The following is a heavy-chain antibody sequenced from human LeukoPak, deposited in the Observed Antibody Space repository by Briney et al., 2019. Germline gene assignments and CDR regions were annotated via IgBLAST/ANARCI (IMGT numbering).Heavy chain of an antibody. D-gene: IGHD5-12*01. CDR2: IYTSGIT. Sequence: SQTLSLTCTGFGGSISSGSYYSRWIRQPAGKGLEWIGRIYTSGITNFNPSPKNRVTRSVDTSTNPFFPKLNSLTPADTAVCFCGRDNWLRLGLDYWGQGTLVTVSS. CDR3: GRDNWLRLGLDY. V-gene: IGHV4-61*02. J-gene: IGHJ4*02. CDR1: GGSISSGSYY.